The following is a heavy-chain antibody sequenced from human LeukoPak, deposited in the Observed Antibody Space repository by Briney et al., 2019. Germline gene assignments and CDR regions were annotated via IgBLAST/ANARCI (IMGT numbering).Heavy chain of an antibody. CDR3: ARGAYMDLRGLFDP. CDR1: GGSFSNYA. CDR2: ILPITATS. D-gene: IGHD5-12*01. V-gene: IGHV1-69*13. Sequence: EASVKVSCTASGGSFSNYAISWVRQAPGQGLEWMGGILPITATSNYAQKFQGRVSFTADESTSTAYMELSSLRSDDTAVYYCARGAYMDLRGLFDPWGQGTLVTVSS. J-gene: IGHJ5*02.